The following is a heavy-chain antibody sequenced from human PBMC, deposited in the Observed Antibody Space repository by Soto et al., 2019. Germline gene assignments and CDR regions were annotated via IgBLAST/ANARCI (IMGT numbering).Heavy chain of an antibody. CDR1: GFTFDDYA. D-gene: IGHD3-10*01. CDR2: ISGSGGST. V-gene: IGHV3-23*04. Sequence: EVQLVESGGGLVQPGRSLRLSCAASGFTFDDYAMHWVRQAPGKGLEWVSGISGSGGSTYYADSVKGRFTISRDNSKNTLYLQMNSLRAEDTAVYYCAKSLGYYYGSGSSNWFDPWGQGTLVTVSS. J-gene: IGHJ5*02. CDR3: AKSLGYYYGSGSSNWFDP.